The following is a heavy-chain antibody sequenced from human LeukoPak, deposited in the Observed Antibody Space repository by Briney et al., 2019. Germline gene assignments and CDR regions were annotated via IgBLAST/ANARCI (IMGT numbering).Heavy chain of an antibody. CDR3: AKALTSGWYLDAFNI. CDR1: GFTFSSYS. D-gene: IGHD6-19*01. CDR2: ISSSNTYI. J-gene: IGHJ3*02. V-gene: IGHV3-21*01. Sequence: GGSLRLSCAASGFTFSSYSMNWVRQAPGKGLEWVSSISSSNTYIYYADSVKGRFTISRDNAKNSLFLQMNSLRAEDTAVYYCAKALTSGWYLDAFNIWGQGTMVTVSS.